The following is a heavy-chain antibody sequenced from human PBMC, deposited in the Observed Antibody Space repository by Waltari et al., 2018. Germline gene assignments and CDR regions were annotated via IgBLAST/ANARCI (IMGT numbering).Heavy chain of an antibody. CDR3: VRGGHFDWSPLDH. CDR1: GSGFNSYW. J-gene: IGHJ4*02. CDR2: INPEGTNT. V-gene: IGHV3-74*01. Sequence: EVQLVESGGGLVQPGGSLRLSCAASGSGFNSYWVHWVRQAPGKGLVGGSRINPEGTNTAYADSVKGRCTVSRDNAKNTLYLQMTSLRAEDTAVYYCVRGGHFDWSPLDHWGPGTLVTVSS. D-gene: IGHD3-9*01.